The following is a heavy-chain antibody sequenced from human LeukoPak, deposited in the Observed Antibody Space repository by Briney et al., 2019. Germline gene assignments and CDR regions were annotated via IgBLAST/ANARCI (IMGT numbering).Heavy chain of an antibody. CDR1: GYTFTGYY. CDR2: INPNSGGT. V-gene: IGHV1-2*02. CDR3: ARLNSGINQNWFDP. Sequence: ASVKVSCKASGYTFTGYYMHWVRQAPGQGLEWMGWINPNSGGTNYAQKFQGRVTMTRDTSISTAYMELSRLRSDDTAVYYCARLNSGINQNWFDPWGQGTLVTVSS. D-gene: IGHD1-14*01. J-gene: IGHJ5*02.